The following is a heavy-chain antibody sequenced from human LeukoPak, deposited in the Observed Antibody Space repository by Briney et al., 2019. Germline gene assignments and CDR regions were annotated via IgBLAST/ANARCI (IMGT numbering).Heavy chain of an antibody. J-gene: IGHJ3*02. CDR3: ARSTDYYDSSVGHAFDI. V-gene: IGHV1-24*01. CDR1: GYTLTELS. Sequence: ASVKVSCKVSGYTLTELSMHWVRQAPGKGLEWMGGFDPEDGETIYAQKFQGRVTMTEDTSTDTAYMELSSLRSEDTALYYCARSTDYYDSSVGHAFDIWGQGTMVTVSS. CDR2: FDPEDGET. D-gene: IGHD3-22*01.